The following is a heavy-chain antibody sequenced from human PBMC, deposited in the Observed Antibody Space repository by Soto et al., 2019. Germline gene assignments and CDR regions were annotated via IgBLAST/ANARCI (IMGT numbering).Heavy chain of an antibody. J-gene: IGHJ6*02. CDR2: ININSGTI. D-gene: IGHD4-17*01. Sequence: LILSCAASGFTLSSYHMCWVRQAPLNGLEWVSYININSGTIHYADSVKGRFTISRDNAKNSLYLQMDSLRAEDTAVYFCARDGTTGTTNYHYAMDVWGQGTTVTVSS. V-gene: IGHV3-48*03. CDR1: GFTLSSYH. CDR3: ARDGTTGTTNYHYAMDV.